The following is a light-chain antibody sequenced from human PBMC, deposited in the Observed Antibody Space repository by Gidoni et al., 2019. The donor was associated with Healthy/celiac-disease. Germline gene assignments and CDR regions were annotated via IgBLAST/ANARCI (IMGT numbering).Light chain of an antibody. CDR3: CSYAGSVV. J-gene: IGLJ2*01. CDR2: EGS. CDR1: SSDVGSYNL. V-gene: IGLV2-23*01. Sequence: QSALTQPASVSGSPGQSITISCTGTSSDVGSYNLVSWYQQPPGKAPKLMIYEGSKRPSGVSNRFSGPKSGNTASLTISGLQAEDEADYYCCSYAGSVVFGGGTKLTVL.